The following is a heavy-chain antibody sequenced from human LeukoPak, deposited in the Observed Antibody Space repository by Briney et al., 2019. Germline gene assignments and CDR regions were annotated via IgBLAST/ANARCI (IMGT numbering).Heavy chain of an antibody. CDR1: GGTFSSYA. V-gene: IGHV1-69*13. D-gene: IGHD1-26*01. CDR2: IILIFGTA. Sequence: SVKVSCKASGGTFSSYAISWVRQAPGQGLEWMGGIILIFGTANYAQKFQGRVTITADESTSTAYMELSSLRSEDTAVYYCASSGSGSYENWFDPWGQGTLVTVSS. CDR3: ASSGSGSYENWFDP. J-gene: IGHJ5*02.